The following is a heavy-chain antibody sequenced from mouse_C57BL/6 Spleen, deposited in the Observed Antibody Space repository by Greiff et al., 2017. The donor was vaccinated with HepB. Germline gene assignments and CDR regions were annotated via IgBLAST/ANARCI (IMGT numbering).Heavy chain of an antibody. J-gene: IGHJ4*01. V-gene: IGHV1-74*01. Sequence: VQLQQPGAELVKPGASVKVSCKASGYTFTSYWMHWVKQRPGQGLEWIGRIHPSDSDTNYNQKFKGKATLTVDKSSSTAYMQLSSLTSEDSAVYYCAIMYYYGSSPYAMDYWGQGTSVTVSS. CDR1: GYTFTSYW. CDR2: IHPSDSDT. CDR3: AIMYYYGSSPYAMDY. D-gene: IGHD1-1*01.